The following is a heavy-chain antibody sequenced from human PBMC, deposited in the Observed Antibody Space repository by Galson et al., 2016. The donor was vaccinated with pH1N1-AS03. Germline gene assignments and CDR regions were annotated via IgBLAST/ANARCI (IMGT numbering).Heavy chain of an antibody. Sequence: SLRLSCAISGFTFSVYWMSWVRQAPGKGLEWISYITGVGVTMYGDSVRGRFVLSRDDAKNSVSLQMNSLRAEDTAIYYCTRDGTDTYFDFDFWGQGTLVTVSS. D-gene: IGHD2/OR15-2a*01. J-gene: IGHJ4*02. V-gene: IGHV3-69-1*02. CDR2: ITGVGVT. CDR3: TRDGTDTYFDFDF. CDR1: GFTFSVYW.